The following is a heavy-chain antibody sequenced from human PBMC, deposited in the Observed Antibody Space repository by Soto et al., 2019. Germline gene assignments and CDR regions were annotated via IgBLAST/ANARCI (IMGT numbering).Heavy chain of an antibody. Sequence: QITLKESGPTLVRPTQTLTLTCAFSGFSLSTSGVGVGWIRQPPGKALEWLAVIYWDDSKHYSPSLRSRITITKDTPKNQVVLTMTNMDPMDTGTYYCAHKGPEDWPLDYWGQGTLVTVSS. V-gene: IGHV2-5*02. CDR2: IYWDDSK. D-gene: IGHD3-9*01. J-gene: IGHJ4*02. CDR3: AHKGPEDWPLDY. CDR1: GFSLSTSGVG.